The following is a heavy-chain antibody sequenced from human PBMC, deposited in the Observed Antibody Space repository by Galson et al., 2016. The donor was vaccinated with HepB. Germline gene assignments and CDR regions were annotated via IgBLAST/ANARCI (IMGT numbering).Heavy chain of an antibody. CDR3: ARRLDSSGEPCFDY. D-gene: IGHD1-26*01. CDR1: GQSLQDSKVG. V-gene: IGHV2-5*02. Sequence: PTQTLTLTCTVSGQSLQDSKVGVGWIRQPPGKAPEWLGIIYWDDDRRYSPSLKNRISIAQDMSKNEVVLTLANVEPGDTGTYYCARRLDSSGEPCFDYWGQGILVTVAS. CDR2: IYWDDDR. J-gene: IGHJ4*02.